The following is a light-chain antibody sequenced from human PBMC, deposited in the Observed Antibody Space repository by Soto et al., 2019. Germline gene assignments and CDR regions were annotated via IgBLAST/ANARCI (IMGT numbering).Light chain of an antibody. J-gene: IGLJ2*01. CDR2: SNN. CDR3: AAWDDSLNGPV. CDR1: SSNIGDNS. Sequence: QLVLTQPPSASGTPGQRVTISCSGSSSNIGDNSVNWYQQLPGTAPKLLVHSNNRRPSGVPDRFSGSKSGTSASLAISGLQSEDEADYYCAAWDDSLNGPVFGGGTKLTVL. V-gene: IGLV1-44*01.